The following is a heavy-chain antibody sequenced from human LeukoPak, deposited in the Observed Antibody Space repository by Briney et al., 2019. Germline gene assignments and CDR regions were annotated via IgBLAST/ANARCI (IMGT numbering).Heavy chain of an antibody. Sequence: GGSLRLSCAASGFTFSSYEMNWVRQAPGKGLEWVSYISSSSSYIYYADSVKGRFTISRDNAKNSLYLQMNSLRAEDTAVYYCAAHGMATFPKQNDYWGQGTLVTVSS. CDR1: GFTFSSYE. J-gene: IGHJ4*02. D-gene: IGHD5-24*01. CDR2: ISSSSSYI. V-gene: IGHV3-21*05. CDR3: AAHGMATFPKQNDY.